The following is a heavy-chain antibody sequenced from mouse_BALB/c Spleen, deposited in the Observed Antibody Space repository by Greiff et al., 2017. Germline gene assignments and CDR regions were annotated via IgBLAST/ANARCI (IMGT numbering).Heavy chain of an antibody. CDR1: GFNIKDTY. J-gene: IGHJ4*01. CDR2: IDPANGNT. V-gene: IGHV14-3*02. D-gene: IGHD2-4*01. CDR3: ARFDYDLYAMDY. Sequence: EVQLQQSGAELVKPGASVKLSCTASGFNIKDTYMHWVKQRPEQGLEWIGRIDPANGNTKYDPKFQGKATITADTSSNTAYLQLSSLTSEDTAVYYCARFDYDLYAMDYWGQGTSVTVSS.